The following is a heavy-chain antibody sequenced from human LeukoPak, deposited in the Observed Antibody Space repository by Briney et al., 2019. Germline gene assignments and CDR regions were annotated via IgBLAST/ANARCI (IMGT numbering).Heavy chain of an antibody. D-gene: IGHD2-2*01. CDR2: INSDGSST. J-gene: IGHJ1*01. CDR3: ATKASTLPLLH. CDR1: GFTFSNYW. V-gene: IGHV3-74*01. Sequence: GGSLRLSCAASGFTFSNYWMHWVRQAPGKGLVWVSRINSDGSSTSYADSVKGRFTISRDNAKNTLYLQMNSLRAEDTAVYYCATKASTLPLLHWGQGTLVTVSS.